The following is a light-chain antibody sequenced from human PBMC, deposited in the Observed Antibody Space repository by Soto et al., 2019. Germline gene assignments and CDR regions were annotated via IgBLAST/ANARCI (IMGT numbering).Light chain of an antibody. CDR3: QQSYSTSWT. Sequence: DIQMTQSPSSLSASVGDRVTITCRASQTIGSFLNWYQKKPGKAPNLLIYAASSLQSGVPSRFSGSESGTDFTLTISSLQPEDFATYYCQQSYSTSWTFGQGTKVEIK. J-gene: IGKJ1*01. CDR1: QTIGSF. CDR2: AAS. V-gene: IGKV1-39*01.